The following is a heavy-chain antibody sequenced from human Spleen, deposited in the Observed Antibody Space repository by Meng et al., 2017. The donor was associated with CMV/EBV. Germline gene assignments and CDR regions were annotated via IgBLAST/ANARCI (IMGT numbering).Heavy chain of an antibody. CDR2: IWHDGSYE. D-gene: IGHD2-15*01. CDR1: EFIFSNYG. CDR3: AKDGAAFCNGGSCDYFDY. Sequence: GGSLRLSCAASEFIFSNYGMQWVRQAPDKGLEWVAVIWHDGSYEYYADSVKGRFTISRDNSKSMLYLQINSLRAEDTAVYYCAKDGAAFCNGGSCDYFDYWGQGTLVTVSS. V-gene: IGHV3-33*06. J-gene: IGHJ4*02.